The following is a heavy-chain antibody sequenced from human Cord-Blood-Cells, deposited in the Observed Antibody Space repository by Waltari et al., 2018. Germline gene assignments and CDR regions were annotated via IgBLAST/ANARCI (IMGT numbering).Heavy chain of an antibody. V-gene: IGHV4-34*01. CDR1: GGSFSGYY. CDR3: ARGWDWGTHPHDY. CDR2: INHSGST. D-gene: IGHD7-27*01. Sequence: QVQLQQWGAGLLTPSETLSLTCAVYGGSFSGYYWSWIRQPPGKGLEWIGEINHSGSTNYNPSLKSRVTISVDTSKNQFSLKLSSVTAADTAVYYCARGWDWGTHPHDYWGQGTLVTVSS. J-gene: IGHJ4*02.